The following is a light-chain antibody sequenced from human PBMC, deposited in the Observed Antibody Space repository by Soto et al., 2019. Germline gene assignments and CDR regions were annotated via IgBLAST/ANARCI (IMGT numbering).Light chain of an antibody. CDR2: GAS. CDR3: QQYNNWPIT. CDR1: QSISNY. Sequence: EVVMTQSPATLSVSPGESASLSCRASQSISNYVAWYQQKPGQAPRLLIYGASTRATGIPARFSGSGSGTEFTLTISSLQSEDFAVYYCQQYNNWPITFGQGTRLEIK. V-gene: IGKV3-15*01. J-gene: IGKJ5*01.